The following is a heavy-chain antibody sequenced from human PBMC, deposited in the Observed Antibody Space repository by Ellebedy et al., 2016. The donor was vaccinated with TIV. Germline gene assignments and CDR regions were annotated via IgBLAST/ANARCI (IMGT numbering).Heavy chain of an antibody. V-gene: IGHV4-39*01. D-gene: IGHD3/OR15-3a*01. CDR2: IFDTGDT. J-gene: IGHJ2*01. CDR3: ARSLMIFSFDKCYFDL. CDR1: GGSISGSDYY. Sequence: SETLSLTCTVSGGSISGSDYYWGWIRQPPGKGLEWIGNIFDTGDTYYNPSLKSRVSISVDTSKNQFSLKLRSVTAADTAVYYCARSLMIFSFDKCYFDLWGRGTLVTVSS.